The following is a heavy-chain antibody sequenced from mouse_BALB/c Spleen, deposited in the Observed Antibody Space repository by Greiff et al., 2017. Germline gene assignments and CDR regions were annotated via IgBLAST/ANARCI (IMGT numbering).Heavy chain of an antibody. V-gene: IGHV5-12-2*01. CDR1: GFTFSSYT. D-gene: IGHD1-1*01. CDR3: ARVYGSSYLDY. CDR2: ISNGGGST. J-gene: IGHJ2*01. Sequence: EVQRVESGGGLVQPGGSLKLSCAASGFTFSSYTMSWVRQTPEKRLEWVAYISNGGGSTYYPDTVKGRFTISRDNAKNTLYLQMSSLKSEDTAMYYCARVYGSSYLDYWGQGTTLTVSS.